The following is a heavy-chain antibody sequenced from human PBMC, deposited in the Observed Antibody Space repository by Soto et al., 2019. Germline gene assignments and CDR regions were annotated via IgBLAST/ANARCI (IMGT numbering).Heavy chain of an antibody. CDR1: GGSVSTGSYD. V-gene: IGHV4-61*01. CDR3: ARDGHGMDV. Sequence: SETLSLTCTVSGGSVSTGSYDWSWIRQPPGKGLEWIGRIFFTGSAHYNPSLRNRVTMSVDTSKDQFSLTLTSVTAADTAVYYCARDGHGMDVWGQGTTVTVSS. CDR2: IFFTGSA. J-gene: IGHJ6*02.